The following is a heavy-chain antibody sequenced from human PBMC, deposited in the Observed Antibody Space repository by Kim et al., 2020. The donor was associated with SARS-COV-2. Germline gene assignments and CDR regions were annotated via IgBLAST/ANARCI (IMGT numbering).Heavy chain of an antibody. J-gene: IGHJ4*02. Sequence: ESVKGRFTISRENAKNSLYLQMNSLRAEDTAVYYCARETGSHYGDYYFDYWGQGTLVTVSS. CDR3: ARETGSHYGDYYFDY. D-gene: IGHD4-17*01. V-gene: IGHV3-11*05.